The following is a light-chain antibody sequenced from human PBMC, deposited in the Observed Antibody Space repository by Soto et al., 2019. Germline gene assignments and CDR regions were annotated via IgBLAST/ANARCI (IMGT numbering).Light chain of an antibody. V-gene: IGLV2-8*01. Sequence: QSALTQPPSASGSPGQSVTISCTGTSSDVGGYNFVSRYQQYPGKAPKLIIYEVTKRPSGVPARFSGSKSGNTASLTVSGLQAEDEADYYCKSYVGDNTVVFGGGTKLTVL. CDR1: SSDVGGYNF. CDR2: EVT. CDR3: KSYVGDNTVV. J-gene: IGLJ2*01.